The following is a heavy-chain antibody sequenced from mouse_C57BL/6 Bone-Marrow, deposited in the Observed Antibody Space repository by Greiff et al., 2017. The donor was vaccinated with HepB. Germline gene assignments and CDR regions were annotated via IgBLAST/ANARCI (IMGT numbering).Heavy chain of an antibody. J-gene: IGHJ3*01. CDR3: ASPLYYYGSSYGFAY. D-gene: IGHD1-1*01. CDR1: GFSLTSYG. V-gene: IGHV2-2*01. CDR2: IWSGGST. Sequence: VQGVESGPGLVQPSQSLSITCTVSGFSLTSYGVHWVRQSPGKGLEWLGVIWSGGSTDYNAAFISRLSISKDNSKSQVFFKMNSLQADDTAIYYCASPLYYYGSSYGFAYWGQGTLVTVSA.